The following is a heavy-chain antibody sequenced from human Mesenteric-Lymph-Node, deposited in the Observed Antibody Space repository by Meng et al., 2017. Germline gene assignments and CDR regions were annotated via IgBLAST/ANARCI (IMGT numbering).Heavy chain of an antibody. CDR3: ARGPTTYFDY. Sequence: QVQPQAPGPGLLNLSQPLSLTCTVSGGAISSGDYYWSWIRQPPGKGLEWIGYIYYSGSTYYNPSLKSRVTISVDTSKNQFSLKLSSVTAADTAVYYCARGPTTYFDYWGQGTLVTVSS. CDR1: GGAISSGDYY. V-gene: IGHV4-30-4*01. J-gene: IGHJ4*02. D-gene: IGHD4-17*01. CDR2: IYYSGST.